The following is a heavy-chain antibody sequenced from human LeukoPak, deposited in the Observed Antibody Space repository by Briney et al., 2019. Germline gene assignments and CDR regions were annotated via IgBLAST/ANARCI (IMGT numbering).Heavy chain of an antibody. D-gene: IGHD6-6*01. CDR2: VHTSGST. V-gene: IGHV4-4*07. Sequence: SETLSHTCTVSGGSISSYYWSWIRQPAGKGLEWIGRVHTSGSTNYNPSLKSRVTMSVDTAKNQFSLKVGSVTAADTAVYYCTRDLLYSSSSDGQGYWGQGTLVTVSS. CDR1: GGSISSYY. CDR3: TRDLLYSSSSDGQGY. J-gene: IGHJ4*02.